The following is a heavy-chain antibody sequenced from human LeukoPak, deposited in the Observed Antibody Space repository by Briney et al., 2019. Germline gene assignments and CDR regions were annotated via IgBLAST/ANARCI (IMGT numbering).Heavy chain of an antibody. CDR3: VILRDYYDSSGRYYYYGMDV. Sequence: GGSLRLSCSASGFTFRSYAIHWVRQAPGKGLEYVSAISSNGGSTYYADSAKGRFTISRDDSKNALYLQMSSLRAEDTAVYYCVILRDYYDSSGRYYYYGMDVWGQGTTVTVSS. D-gene: IGHD3-22*01. J-gene: IGHJ6*02. CDR1: GFTFRSYA. V-gene: IGHV3-64D*06. CDR2: ISSNGGST.